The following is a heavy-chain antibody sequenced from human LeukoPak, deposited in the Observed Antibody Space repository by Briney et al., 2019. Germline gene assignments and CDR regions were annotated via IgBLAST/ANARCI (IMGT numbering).Heavy chain of an antibody. D-gene: IGHD6-19*01. J-gene: IGHJ5*02. CDR2: IYHSVNT. V-gene: IGHV4-30-4*01. CDR3: ARGRSEVGTHSSLNWFDP. Sequence: PSQTLSLTCTVSGDSISNGDYDWTWIRQPPGKGLERIGYIYHSVNTYYNPSLQSRVTISEATSKNQFSLKLKSVTPVDTAVYYCARGRSEVGTHSSLNWFDPWGQGVLVTVSS. CDR1: GDSISNGDYD.